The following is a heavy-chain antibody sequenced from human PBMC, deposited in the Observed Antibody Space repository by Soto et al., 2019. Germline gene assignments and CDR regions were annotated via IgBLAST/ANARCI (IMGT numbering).Heavy chain of an antibody. Sequence: GGSLRLSCAASGFTCSSYAMGWVRQAPGKGLEWVSAISGSGGSTYCADSVKGRFTISRDNSKNTLYLQMNSLRAEDKAVYYYAKATATGGGAFDIRGQGTMVT. CDR1: GFTCSSYA. CDR3: AKATATGGGAFDI. CDR2: ISGSGGST. J-gene: IGHJ3*02. V-gene: IGHV3-23*01. D-gene: IGHD2-8*02.